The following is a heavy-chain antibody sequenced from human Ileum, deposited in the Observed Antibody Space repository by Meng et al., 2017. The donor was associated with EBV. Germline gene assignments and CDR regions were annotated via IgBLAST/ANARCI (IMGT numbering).Heavy chain of an antibody. D-gene: IGHD6-19*01. CDR1: GGSISSSNW. CDR3: ARVGQWLPIDY. J-gene: IGHJ4*02. Sequence: QAPLTESGQGRVNPSGTLSLTCAVSGGSISSSNWWSWVRQPPGKGLEWIGEIYHSGSTNYNPSLKSRVTISVDKSKNQFSLNLSSVTAADTAVYYCARVGQWLPIDYWGQGTLVTVSS. CDR2: IYHSGST. V-gene: IGHV4-4*02.